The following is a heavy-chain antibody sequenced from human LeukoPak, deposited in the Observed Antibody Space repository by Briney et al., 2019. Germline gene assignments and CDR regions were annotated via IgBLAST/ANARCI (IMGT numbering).Heavy chain of an antibody. CDR2: ISSSSSYI. V-gene: IGHV3-21*01. CDR3: ARDGVAEGGDDY. J-gene: IGHJ4*02. CDR1: RFTFSSYS. Sequence: GGSLRLSCAASRFTFSSYSMNWVRQAPGKGLEWVSSISSSSSYIYYADSVKGRFTISRDNAKNSLYLQMNSLRAEDTAVYYCARDGVAEGGDDYWGQGTLVTVSS. D-gene: IGHD3-16*01.